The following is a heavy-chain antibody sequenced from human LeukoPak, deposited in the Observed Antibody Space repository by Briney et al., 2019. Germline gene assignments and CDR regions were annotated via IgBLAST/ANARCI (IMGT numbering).Heavy chain of an antibody. Sequence: SETLSLTCAVYGGSFSGYYWSWIRQPPGKGLEWIGEINHSGSTNYNPSLKSRVTISVDTSKNQFSLKLSSVTAADTAVYYCARGRGGRIPVARPNWFDPWGQGTLVTVSS. CDR3: ARGRGGRIPVARPNWFDP. CDR2: INHSGST. D-gene: IGHD6-19*01. J-gene: IGHJ5*02. CDR1: GGSFSGYY. V-gene: IGHV4-34*01.